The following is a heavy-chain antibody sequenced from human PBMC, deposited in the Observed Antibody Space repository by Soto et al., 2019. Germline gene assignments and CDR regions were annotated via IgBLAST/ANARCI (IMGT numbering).Heavy chain of an antibody. CDR2: FDPEDGET. D-gene: IGHD1-7*01. Sequence: ASVKVSCKVSGYTLTELSMHWVRQAPGKGLEWMGGFDPEDGETIYAQKFQGRVTMTEDTSTDTAYMELSSLRSEDTAVYYCATDLMGNGTTSIWGQGTMVTFSS. V-gene: IGHV1-24*01. J-gene: IGHJ3*02. CDR1: GYTLTELS. CDR3: ATDLMGNGTTSI.